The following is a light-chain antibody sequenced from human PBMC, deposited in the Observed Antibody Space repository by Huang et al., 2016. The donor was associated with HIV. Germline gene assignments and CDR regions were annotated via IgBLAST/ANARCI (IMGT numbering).Light chain of an antibody. Sequence: DFVMTQTPLFLSVTPGEPASISCRSSQSLFDSADGNTYLDWYLQKPGQSPQLLIETLSYRASGVPDRFSGSGSGTDFTLKISRVETEDVGVYYCMQRKELYTFGQGTKLEIK. V-gene: IGKV2-40*01. CDR3: MQRKELYT. J-gene: IGKJ2*01. CDR1: QSLFDSADGNTY. CDR2: TLS.